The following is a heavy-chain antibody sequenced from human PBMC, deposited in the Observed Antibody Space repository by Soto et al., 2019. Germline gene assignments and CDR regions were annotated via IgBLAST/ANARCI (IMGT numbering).Heavy chain of an antibody. CDR3: ASMIGDPVLSFDS. V-gene: IGHV4-59*01. J-gene: IGHJ5*01. CDR1: GGSISSYY. D-gene: IGHD3-10*02. CDR2: IFYSGST. Sequence: QVQLQESGPGLVKPSETLSLTCTVSGGSISSYYWNWIRQPPGKGLEWIGFIFYSGSTSYNPSLKRRVTISIDTSEYQFSLKLNSVTAADTAVYYCASMIGDPVLSFDSWGQGTLVAVSS.